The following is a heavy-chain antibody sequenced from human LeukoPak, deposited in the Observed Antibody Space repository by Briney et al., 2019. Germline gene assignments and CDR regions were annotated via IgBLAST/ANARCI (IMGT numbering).Heavy chain of an antibody. CDR1: GYPFSAHF. D-gene: IGHD3-10*01. CDR3: VRGTPTPGMDY. Sequence: ASVNVSCKASGYPFSAHFLNWVRQAPGQGLEWMGNIDTTTGNPRYAQDFTGRFVFSLDTSVSTAYLQITSLKADDTAAYYCVRGTPTPGMDYWGQGTQVTVSS. V-gene: IGHV7-4-1*02. CDR2: IDTTTGNP. J-gene: IGHJ4*02.